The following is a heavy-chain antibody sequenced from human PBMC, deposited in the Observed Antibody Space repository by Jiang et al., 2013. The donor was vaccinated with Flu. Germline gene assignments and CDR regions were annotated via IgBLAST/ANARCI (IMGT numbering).Heavy chain of an antibody. V-gene: IGHV1-69*01. J-gene: IGHJ5*02. CDR3: ARDRPRSSSWYNWFDP. D-gene: IGHD6-13*01. Sequence: FQGRVTITADESTSTAYMELSSLRSEDTAVYYCARDRPRSSSWYNWFDPWGQGTLVTVSS.